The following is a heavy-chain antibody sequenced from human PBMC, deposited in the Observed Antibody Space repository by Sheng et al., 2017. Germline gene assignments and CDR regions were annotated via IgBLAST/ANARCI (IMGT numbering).Heavy chain of an antibody. J-gene: IGHJ6*03. CDR2: ISSSSSTI. D-gene: IGHD3-3*01. CDR1: GFTFSSYS. CDR3: ARGKRETGVFGVRSSYYYYYYMDV. Sequence: EVQLVESGGGLVQPGGSLRLSCAASGFTFSSYSMNWVRQAPGKGLEWVSYISSSSSTIYYADSVKGRFTISRDNAKNSLYLQMNSLRAEDTAVYYCARGKRETGVFGVRSSYYYYYYMDVWGKGTTVTVSS. V-gene: IGHV3-48*01.